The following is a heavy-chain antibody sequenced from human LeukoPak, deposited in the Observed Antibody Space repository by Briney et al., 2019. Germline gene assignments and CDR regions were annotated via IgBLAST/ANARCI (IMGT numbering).Heavy chain of an antibody. CDR2: ISDSGGNT. CDR1: GFTFSSYA. V-gene: IGHV3-23*01. D-gene: IGHD2-15*01. J-gene: IGHJ2*01. CDR3: ARHSLGYCSGGSCYSSWYFNL. Sequence: GGSLRLSCAASGFTFSSYAMSRVRQAPGKGLEWVSGISDSGGNTHYADSVRGRFTICRDNSKNTLYLQMNSLRAADAAVYYCARHSLGYCSGGSCYSSWYFNLWGRGTLVTVSS.